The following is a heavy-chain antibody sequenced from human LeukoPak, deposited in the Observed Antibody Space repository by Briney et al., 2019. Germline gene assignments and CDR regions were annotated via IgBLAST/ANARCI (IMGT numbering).Heavy chain of an antibody. CDR1: GFTFDDYA. CDR3: AKENYYGMDV. CDR2: ISWNSGSI. J-gene: IGHJ6*02. Sequence: GGSLRLSCAASGFTFDDYAMHWVRQAPGKGLEWVSGISWNSGSIGYADSVKGRFTISRDNAKNSLYLQMNSLRAEDTALYYCAKENYYGMDVWGRGTTVTVSS. V-gene: IGHV3-9*01.